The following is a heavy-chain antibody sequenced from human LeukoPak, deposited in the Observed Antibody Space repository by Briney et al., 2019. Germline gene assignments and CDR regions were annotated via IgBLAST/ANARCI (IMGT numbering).Heavy chain of an antibody. D-gene: IGHD2-8*01. J-gene: IGHJ4*02. CDR2: IIPIFGTA. Sequence: SVKVSCKASGGTFSSYAISWVRQAPGQGLEWMGGIIPIFGTANYAQKFQGRVTITADESTSTAYMELSSLRSEDTAVYYCASTGVQYMLYYFDYWGQGTLVTVSS. V-gene: IGHV1-69*13. CDR3: ASTGVQYMLYYFDY. CDR1: GGTFSSYA.